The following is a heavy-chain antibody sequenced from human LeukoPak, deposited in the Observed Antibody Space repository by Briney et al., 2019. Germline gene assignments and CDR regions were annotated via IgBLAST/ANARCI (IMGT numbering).Heavy chain of an antibody. J-gene: IGHJ2*01. V-gene: IGHV4-61*02. CDR1: GGSISSGSYY. Sequence: KASETLSLTCTVSGGSISSGSYYWSWIRQPAGEGLEWIGRIYTSGSTNYNPSLKSRVTISMDMSKNQFSVHLSSVTAADTAVYYCARDGVGEPSYWYLNIWGRGTLVTVSS. CDR3: ARDGVGEPSYWYLNI. CDR2: IYTSGST. D-gene: IGHD3-16*01.